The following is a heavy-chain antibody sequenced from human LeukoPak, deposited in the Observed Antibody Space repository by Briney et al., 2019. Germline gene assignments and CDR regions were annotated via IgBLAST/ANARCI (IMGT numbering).Heavy chain of an antibody. CDR1: GFTFSSYA. CDR2: IYGSGSST. V-gene: IGHV3-23*01. Sequence: GGSLSLSCAASGFTFSSYAMSWVRQAPGKGLEWVLAIYGSGSSTYYADSVKGRFTISRDNSKNTLYLQMNSLRAEDTAVYYCARKGGYSGTYRDCYFDYWGQGTLVTVSS. CDR3: ARKGGYSGTYRDCYFDY. J-gene: IGHJ4*02. D-gene: IGHD1-26*01.